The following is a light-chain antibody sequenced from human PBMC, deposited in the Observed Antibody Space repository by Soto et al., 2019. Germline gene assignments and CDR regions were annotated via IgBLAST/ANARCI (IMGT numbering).Light chain of an antibody. CDR2: GVS. CDR3: CSYAGASTYV. V-gene: IGLV2-11*01. CDR1: SSDVGGYNY. J-gene: IGLJ1*01. Sequence: QSVLTQPRSVSGSPGQSVTISCTGSSSDVGGYNYVSWYQHHPGKAPKLMIYGVSKRPTGVPDRFSGSKSGNTASLTISGLQAEDEADYYCCSYAGASTYVFATATKLTVL.